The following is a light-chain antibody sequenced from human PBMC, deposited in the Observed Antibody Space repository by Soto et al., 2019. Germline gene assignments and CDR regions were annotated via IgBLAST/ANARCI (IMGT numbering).Light chain of an antibody. CDR1: QTISSW. V-gene: IGKV1-5*03. J-gene: IGKJ1*01. Sequence: MNQSAAALSGSVGDSVTITCRASQTISSWLAWYQQKPGKAPKLLIYKASTLKSGVPSRFSGSGSGTEFTLTISSLQPDDFATDYCQHYNSYSEAFGQGTKV. CDR2: KAS. CDR3: QHYNSYSEA.